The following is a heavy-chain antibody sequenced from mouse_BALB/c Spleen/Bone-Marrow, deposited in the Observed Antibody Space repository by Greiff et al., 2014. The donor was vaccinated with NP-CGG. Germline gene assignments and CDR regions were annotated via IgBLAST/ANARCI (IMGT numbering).Heavy chain of an antibody. J-gene: IGHJ3*01. CDR2: ISNGGIYT. Sequence: VQVVESGGDLVKPGGSLKLSCAASGFTFSTYGMSWVRQTPDKRLEWVAAISNGGIYTYYPDTVKGRFTISRDNAKNTLYLQMSSLKSEDTAMYYCVRPYDYGTWFAYWGQGTLVTVSA. CDR3: VRPYDYGTWFAY. V-gene: IGHV5-6*01. CDR1: GFTFSTYG. D-gene: IGHD2-4*01.